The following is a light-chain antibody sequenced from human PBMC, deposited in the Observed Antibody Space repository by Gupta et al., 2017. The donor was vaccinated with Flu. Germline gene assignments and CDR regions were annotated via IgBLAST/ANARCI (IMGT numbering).Light chain of an antibody. V-gene: IGKV3D-15*01. CDR3: QQDNNCYT. CDR2: GAS. Sequence: DIVMPQSPATLSVSPGERATLSCRDSQSVSSNLEWYQQKPGQAPRLLIYGASNRATGIPDRFSGSGCGTEFTLTISSRQSEDFAVYYWQQDNNCYTFGQGTKMEIK. J-gene: IGKJ2*01. CDR1: QSVSSN.